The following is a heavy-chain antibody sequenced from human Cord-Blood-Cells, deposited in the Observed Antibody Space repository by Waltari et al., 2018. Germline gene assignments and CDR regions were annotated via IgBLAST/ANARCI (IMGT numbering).Heavy chain of an antibody. J-gene: IGHJ4*02. CDR3: ARAPNWFDY. Sequence: QVQLQESGPGLVKPSETLSLTYTASGGSISRYYGSWIRQPPGKGLEWIGYIYYGGSTNYNPSLKSRVTISVDTSKNQFSLKLSSVTAADTAVYYCARAPNWFDYWGQGTLVTVSS. V-gene: IGHV4-59*01. D-gene: IGHD7-27*01. CDR2: IYYGGST. CDR1: GGSISRYY.